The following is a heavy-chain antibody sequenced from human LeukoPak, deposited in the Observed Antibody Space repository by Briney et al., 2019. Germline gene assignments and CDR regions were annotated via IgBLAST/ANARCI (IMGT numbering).Heavy chain of an antibody. CDR2: IYYSGTT. CDR1: DASVSSVGYY. J-gene: IGHJ6*02. V-gene: IGHV4-39*07. Sequence: SETLSLTCTVSDASVSSVGYYWGWIRQPPGKGLEWIGSIYYSGTTYYNPSLASRVTIFVDTSKNQFSLKLSSVTAADTAVYYCARGPGYTIFGVDKNYYGMDVWGQGTTVTVSS. D-gene: IGHD3-3*01. CDR3: ARGPGYTIFGVDKNYYGMDV.